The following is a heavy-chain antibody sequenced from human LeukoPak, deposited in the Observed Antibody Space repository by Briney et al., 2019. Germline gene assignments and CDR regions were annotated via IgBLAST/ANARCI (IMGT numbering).Heavy chain of an antibody. J-gene: IGHJ5*02. Sequence: ASVKVSCKVSGYTLTELSMHWVRQAPGKGLEWMGGFDPEDGETIYAQKFQGRVTMTEDTSTDTAYMELSSLRSEDTAVYYCATDLVSSYAFDPWGQGTLVTVSS. V-gene: IGHV1-24*01. CDR3: ATDLVSSYAFDP. D-gene: IGHD6-13*01. CDR2: FDPEDGET. CDR1: GYTLTELS.